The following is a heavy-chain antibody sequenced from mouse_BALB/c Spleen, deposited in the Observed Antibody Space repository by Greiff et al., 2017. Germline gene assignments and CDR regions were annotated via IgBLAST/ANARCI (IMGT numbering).Heavy chain of an antibody. Sequence: QVQLQQSGPQLVRPGASVKISCKASGYSFTSYWMHWVKQRPGQGLEWIGMIDPSDSETRLNQKFKDKATLTVDKSSSTAYMQLSSPTSEDSAVYYCAREGIYYGKKKGYFDVWGAGTTVTVSS. CDR2: IDPSDSET. CDR1: GYSFTSYW. CDR3: AREGIYYGKKKGYFDV. V-gene: IGHV1S126*01. D-gene: IGHD2-1*01. J-gene: IGHJ1*01.